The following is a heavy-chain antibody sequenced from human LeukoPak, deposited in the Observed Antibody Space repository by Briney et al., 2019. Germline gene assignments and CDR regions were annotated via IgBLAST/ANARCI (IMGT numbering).Heavy chain of an antibody. V-gene: IGHV4-34*01. Sequence: SETLSLTCAVYGGSFSDYYWSWIRQPPGKGLEWIGEINRSGSTNYNPSLKSRVTISVDTSKSQFSLKLSSVTAADTAIYYCARVRTYYYGNKCFDYWGQGTLVTVSS. CDR3: ARVRTYYYGNKCFDY. J-gene: IGHJ4*02. CDR2: INRSGST. D-gene: IGHD3-10*01. CDR1: GGSFSDYY.